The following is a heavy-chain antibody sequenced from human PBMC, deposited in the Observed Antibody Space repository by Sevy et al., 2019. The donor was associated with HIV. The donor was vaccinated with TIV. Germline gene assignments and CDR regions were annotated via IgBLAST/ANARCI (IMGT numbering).Heavy chain of an antibody. V-gene: IGHV4-39*01. J-gene: IGHJ4*02. D-gene: IGHD1-26*01. CDR3: ASYSGSYYFDY. CDR1: GGSISSSSYY. Sequence: SETLSLTCTVSGGSISSSSYYWGWIRQPPGKGLEWIGSIYYSGSTYYNPSLKSRVTISVDTSKNQFSLKLSSVTAADTAVYYCASYSGSYYFDYWGQGTLATVSS. CDR2: IYYSGST.